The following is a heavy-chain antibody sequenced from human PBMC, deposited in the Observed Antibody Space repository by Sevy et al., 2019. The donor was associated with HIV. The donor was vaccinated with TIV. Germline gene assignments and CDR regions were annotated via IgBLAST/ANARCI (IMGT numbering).Heavy chain of an antibody. CDR1: GFSFSSFA. CDR2: IGRHGAYT. V-gene: IGHV3-64D*08. J-gene: IGHJ4*02. Sequence: GGSLRPSCSASGFSFSSFALHWIRQAPGKGLEYVSGIGRHGAYTYYADSVRGRFAISRDNSKNNLYLQMTSLRPEDTAVYYCVKDLDCSGGSCSDPHYYFDYWGQGTQVTVSS. D-gene: IGHD2-15*01. CDR3: VKDLDCSGGSCSDPHYYFDY.